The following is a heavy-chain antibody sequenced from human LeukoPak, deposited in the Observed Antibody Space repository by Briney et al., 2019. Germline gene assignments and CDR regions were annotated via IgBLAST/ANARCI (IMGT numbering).Heavy chain of an antibody. CDR1: GVTFTTYS. D-gene: IGHD6-25*01. Sequence: GGSLRLSCAASGVTFTTYSMHWVRQAPGRGLEWVSDTPYGGSIKVYAQSEKGRFTIPRDNSDNTLYLQMNSLKFEDTAMYYCAIERHSSGKAGTFNFWGRGTMVTISS. J-gene: IGHJ3*01. CDR2: TPYGGSIK. CDR3: AIERHSSGKAGTFNF. V-gene: IGHV3-30-3*01.